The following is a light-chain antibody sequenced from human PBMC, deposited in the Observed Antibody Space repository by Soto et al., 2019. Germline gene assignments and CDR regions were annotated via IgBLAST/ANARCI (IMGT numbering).Light chain of an antibody. Sequence: EIVLTQSPGTLSLSPGERATLSCRASQSVSSSYLAWYQQKPGPAPRLLIHDASSRATGISDRFTGSGSGTDFTLTITTLEPEDFAVYYCQQYGSSPRTFGLGTKVDIK. CDR2: DAS. CDR3: QQYGSSPRT. CDR1: QSVSSSY. J-gene: IGKJ1*01. V-gene: IGKV3-20*01.